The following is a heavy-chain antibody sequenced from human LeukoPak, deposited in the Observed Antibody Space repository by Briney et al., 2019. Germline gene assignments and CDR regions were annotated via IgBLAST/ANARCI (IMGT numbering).Heavy chain of an antibody. CDR2: INHSGST. D-gene: IGHD3-3*01. CDR1: GGSFSGYY. CDR3: AITSGDFWSGPYGMDV. Sequence: PSETLSLTCAVYGGSFSGYYWSWIRQPPGKGLEWIGEINHSGSTNYNPSLKGRVTISVDTSKNQFSLKLSSVTAADTAVYYCAITSGDFWSGPYGMDVWGQGTTVTVSS. J-gene: IGHJ6*02. V-gene: IGHV4-34*01.